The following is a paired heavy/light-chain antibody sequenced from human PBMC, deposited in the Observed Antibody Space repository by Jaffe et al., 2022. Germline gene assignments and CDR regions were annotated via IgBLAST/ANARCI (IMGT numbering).Light chain of an antibody. CDR2: GNS. CDR1: SSNIGAGYD. CDR3: QSYDSSLSGCVV. Sequence: QSVLTQPPSVSGAPGQRVTISCTGSSSNIGAGYDVHWYQQLPGTAPKLLIYGNSNRPSGVPDRFSGSKSGTSASLAITGLQAEDEADYYCQSYDSSLSGCVVFGGGTKLTVL. V-gene: IGLV1-40*01. J-gene: IGLJ2*01.
Heavy chain of an antibody. Sequence: QLQLQESGPGLVKPSETLSLTCTVSGGSISSSSYYWGWIRQPPGKGLEWIGSIYYSGSTYYNPSLKSRVTISVDTSKNQFSLKLSSVTAADTAVYYCARHTLNYDILTHYLNWFDPWGQGTLVTVSS. CDR2: IYYSGST. J-gene: IGHJ5*02. CDR3: ARHTLNYDILTHYLNWFDP. CDR1: GGSISSSSYY. D-gene: IGHD3-9*01. V-gene: IGHV4-39*01.